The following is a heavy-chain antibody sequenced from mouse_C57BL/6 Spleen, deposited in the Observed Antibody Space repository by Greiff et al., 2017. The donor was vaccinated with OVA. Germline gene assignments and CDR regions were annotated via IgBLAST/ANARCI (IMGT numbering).Heavy chain of an antibody. CDR3: ARDRYYDYDRYFDY. D-gene: IGHD2-4*01. J-gene: IGHJ2*01. Sequence: QVQLQQPGAELVKPGASVKLSCKASGYTFTSYWMHWVKQRPGQGLEWIGIIHPNSGSTNYNEKFKSKATLTVDKSSSTASMQLSSLTSEDSAVDYCARDRYYDYDRYFDYWGQGTTLTVSS. CDR1: GYTFTSYW. CDR2: IHPNSGST. V-gene: IGHV1-64*01.